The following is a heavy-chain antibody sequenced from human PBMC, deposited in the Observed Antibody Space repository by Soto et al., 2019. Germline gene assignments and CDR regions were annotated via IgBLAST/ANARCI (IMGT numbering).Heavy chain of an antibody. CDR3: ANDRRAGGNYGLYSDF. Sequence: EMQLLESGGGLVQPGGSLRLSCAASGFTFSSYGMTWVRQAPGKGLEWVSFSSATGAGTYFADSVKGRFTISRDNSKNTLYLQMSSLRADDTAVYYCANDRRAGGNYGLYSDFWGQGALVIVSS. CDR1: GFTFSSYG. D-gene: IGHD1-7*01. J-gene: IGHJ4*02. CDR2: SSATGAGT. V-gene: IGHV3-23*01.